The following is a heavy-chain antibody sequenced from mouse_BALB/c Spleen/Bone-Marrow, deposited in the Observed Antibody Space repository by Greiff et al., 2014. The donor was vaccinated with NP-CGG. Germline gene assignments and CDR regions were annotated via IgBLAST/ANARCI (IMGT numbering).Heavy chain of an antibody. V-gene: IGHV14-3*02. Sequence: VQLQQPGAELVKPGASVKLSCTASGFNIKDTYMYWVKQRPEQGLEWIGRIDPANGNTKYDPKFQDKATITADTSSNTANLQLSSLTSEDTAVYYCARYYYGSSLFAYWGQGTLVTVSA. CDR1: GFNIKDTY. CDR3: ARYYYGSSLFAY. CDR2: IDPANGNT. J-gene: IGHJ3*01. D-gene: IGHD1-1*01.